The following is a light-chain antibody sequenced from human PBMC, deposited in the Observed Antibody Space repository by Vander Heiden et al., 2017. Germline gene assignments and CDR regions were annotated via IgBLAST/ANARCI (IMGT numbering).Light chain of an antibody. V-gene: IGKV3-20*01. Sequence: EIVLTQSPGTLSLSPGERATLSCRASQSVSSSYLAWYQQKPGQAPRLLIYGASSRATGIPDRFSGSGSGTDFTLTISRLEPEDFAVYYCQQDCSSPVLTFGGGTKVEIK. CDR1: QSVSSSY. CDR3: QQDCSSPVLT. J-gene: IGKJ4*01. CDR2: GAS.